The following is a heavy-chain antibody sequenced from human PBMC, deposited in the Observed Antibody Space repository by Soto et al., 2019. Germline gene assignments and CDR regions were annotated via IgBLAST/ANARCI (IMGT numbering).Heavy chain of an antibody. CDR2: IYYSGST. D-gene: IGHD3-22*01. CDR3: ARDADYYDSSGCNEH. V-gene: IGHV4-31*03. CDR1: GGSISSGGYY. Sequence: SETLSLTCTVSGGSISSGGYYWSWIRQHPGKGLEWIGYIYYSGSTYYNPSLKSRVTISVDTSKNQFSLKLSSVTAADTAVYYCARDADYYDSSGCNEHCVLASLVT. J-gene: IGHJ4*02.